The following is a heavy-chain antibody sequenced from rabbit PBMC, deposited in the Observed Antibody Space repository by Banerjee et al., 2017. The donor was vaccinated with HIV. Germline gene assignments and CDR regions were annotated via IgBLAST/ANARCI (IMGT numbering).Heavy chain of an antibody. D-gene: IGHD4-1*01. J-gene: IGHJ4*01. CDR1: GFSFSSSYG. CDR3: ARAIIVVTGALNL. V-gene: IGHV1S40*01. CDR2: IYAGNSGST. Sequence: QSLEESGGDLVKPGASLTLTCTASGFSFSSSYGMCWVRQAPGKGLEWIACIYAGNSGSTGYASWAKGRFTISKTSSTTVTLQMTSLTAADTATYFCARAIIVVTGALNLWGPGTLVTVS.